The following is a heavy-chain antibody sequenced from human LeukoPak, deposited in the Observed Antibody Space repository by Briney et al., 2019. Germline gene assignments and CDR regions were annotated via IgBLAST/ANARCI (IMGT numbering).Heavy chain of an antibody. Sequence: PGRSLRLSCAASGFTFSSYGMHWVRQAPGKGLEWVAVISYDGSNKYYADSVKGRFTISRDNSKNTLYLQMNSLRAEDTAVYYYAKSRGKTMIVLGYWGQGTLVTVSS. CDR3: AKSRGKTMIVLGY. CDR2: ISYDGSNK. D-gene: IGHD3-22*01. J-gene: IGHJ4*02. V-gene: IGHV3-30*18. CDR1: GFTFSSYG.